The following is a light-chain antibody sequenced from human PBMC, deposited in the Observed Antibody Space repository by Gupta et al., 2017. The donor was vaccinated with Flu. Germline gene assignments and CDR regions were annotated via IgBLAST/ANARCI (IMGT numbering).Light chain of an antibody. CDR1: LGAGYD. V-gene: IGLV1-40*01. J-gene: IGLJ1*01. Sequence: LGAGYDVHWYQQLPGSAPKLLFDGDDNRPSGVPDRFSGCTFGTSASLAIARPEVEDEADYYCQCYYSSLSGWDVFGSGTNVTVL. CDR3: QCYYSSLSGWDV. CDR2: GDD.